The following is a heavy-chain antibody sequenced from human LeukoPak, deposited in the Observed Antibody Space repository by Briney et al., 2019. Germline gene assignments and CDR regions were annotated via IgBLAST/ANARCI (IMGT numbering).Heavy chain of an antibody. Sequence: SGGSLRLSCAASGFTFSSYWMSWVRQAPGKGLEWVANIKQDGSEKYYVDSVKGRFTISRDSAKNSLYLQMNSLRAEDTAVYYCAKPLKAAVAGPGFDYWGQGTLVTVSS. D-gene: IGHD6-19*01. CDR1: GFTFSSYW. J-gene: IGHJ4*02. CDR3: AKPLKAAVAGPGFDY. V-gene: IGHV3-7*03. CDR2: IKQDGSEK.